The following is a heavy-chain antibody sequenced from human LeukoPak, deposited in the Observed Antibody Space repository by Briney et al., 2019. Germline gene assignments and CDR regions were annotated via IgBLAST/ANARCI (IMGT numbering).Heavy chain of an antibody. V-gene: IGHV1-69*13. CDR3: ASSHLVYDYGHPDAFDI. Sequence: SMKVSCKASGGTFSSYAISWVRQAPGQGLEWMGGIIPIFGTANYAQKFQGRVTITADESTSTAYMELSSLRSEDTAVYYCASSHLVYDYGHPDAFDIWGQGTMVTVSS. D-gene: IGHD4-17*01. CDR2: IIPIFGTA. J-gene: IGHJ3*02. CDR1: GGTFSSYA.